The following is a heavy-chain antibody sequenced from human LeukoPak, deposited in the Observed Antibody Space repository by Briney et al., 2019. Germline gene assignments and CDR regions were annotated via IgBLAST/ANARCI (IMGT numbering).Heavy chain of an antibody. D-gene: IGHD3-10*01. J-gene: IGHJ4*02. CDR2: IYYSGST. Sequence: SETLSLTCTVSGGSISSSSYYWGWIRQPPGKGLEWIGSIYYSGSTYYNPSLKSRVTISVGTSKNQFSLKLSFVTAADTAVYYCARVRITMVRGVIRVSSLDYWGQGTLVTVSS. CDR1: GGSISSSSYY. CDR3: ARVRITMVRGVIRVSSLDY. V-gene: IGHV4-39*07.